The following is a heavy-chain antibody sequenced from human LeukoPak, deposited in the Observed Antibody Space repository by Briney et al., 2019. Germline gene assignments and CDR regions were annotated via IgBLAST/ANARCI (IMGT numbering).Heavy chain of an antibody. Sequence: GASVKVSCKASGGTFSSYAISWVRQAPGQGLEWMGGIIPIFGTANYAQKFQGRVTMTEDTSTDTAYMELSSLRSEDTAVYYCATTYRAATPSADYWGQGTLVTVSS. J-gene: IGHJ4*02. V-gene: IGHV1-69*06. CDR2: IIPIFGTA. CDR3: ATTYRAATPSADY. D-gene: IGHD2-15*01. CDR1: GGTFSSYA.